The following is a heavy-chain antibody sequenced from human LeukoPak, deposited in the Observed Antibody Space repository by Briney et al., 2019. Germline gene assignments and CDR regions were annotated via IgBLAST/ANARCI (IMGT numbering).Heavy chain of an antibody. CDR2: IRGGGDST. Sequence: GRSLRLSCAASGFTFGSYAMSWVRQAPGKGLEWVSTIRGGGDSTYYADSLKGRFTISRDNSQNTLYLQMNGLRGEDTAIYYCAKDRGTIVHNWYFDIWGRGTLLTVSS. CDR1: GFTFGSYA. CDR3: AKDRGTIVHNWYFDI. D-gene: IGHD2/OR15-2a*01. V-gene: IGHV3-23*01. J-gene: IGHJ2*01.